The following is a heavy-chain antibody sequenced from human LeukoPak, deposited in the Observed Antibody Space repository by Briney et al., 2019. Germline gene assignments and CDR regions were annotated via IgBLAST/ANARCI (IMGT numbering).Heavy chain of an antibody. D-gene: IGHD5-18*01. CDR1: GYTFTGYY. Sequence: ASVKVSCKASGYTFTGYYMHWVRQAPGQGLEWVGRINANSGVTNYEQKFQGRVTMTRDTSISTGYMELSGLTSDDTAVYYCARLPHVDTATWGQGTPVTVSS. J-gene: IGHJ4*02. V-gene: IGHV1-2*06. CDR3: ARLPHVDTAT. CDR2: INANSGVT.